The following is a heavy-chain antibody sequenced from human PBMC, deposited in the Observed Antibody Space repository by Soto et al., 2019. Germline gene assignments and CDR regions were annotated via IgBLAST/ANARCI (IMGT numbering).Heavy chain of an antibody. D-gene: IGHD2-2*01. CDR1: CGLRSVW. J-gene: IGHJ4*02. CDR3: ARRYCSSVSCYLDY. CDR2: VYPGDSDI. Sequence: CGLRSVWKGWSGQMPGKRLEWMGIVYPGDSDIRYSPSFQGQVTISADRSISTTYLQWSGLKASDTAMYYCARRYCSSVSCYLDYWGQGTRVTVSS. V-gene: IGHV5-51*01.